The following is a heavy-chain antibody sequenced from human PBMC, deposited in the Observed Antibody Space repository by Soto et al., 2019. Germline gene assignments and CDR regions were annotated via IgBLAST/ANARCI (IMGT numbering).Heavy chain of an antibody. J-gene: IGHJ6*02. V-gene: IGHV3-30*18. D-gene: IGHD3-16*01. Sequence: GGSLRLSCAASGFTFSSDGMHWVRQAPGKGLEWVAVISYDGSNKYYADSVKGRFTISRDNSKNTLYLQMDSLRAEDTAVYYCAKDGGVFHYYGMDVWGQGTTVTVSS. CDR1: GFTFSSDG. CDR2: ISYDGSNK. CDR3: AKDGGVFHYYGMDV.